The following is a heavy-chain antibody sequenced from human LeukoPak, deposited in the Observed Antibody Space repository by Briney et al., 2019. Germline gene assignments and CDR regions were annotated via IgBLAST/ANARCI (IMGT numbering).Heavy chain of an antibody. Sequence: SQTLSLTCTVSGGSISSGGYYWSWIRQPPGKGLEWIGYIYHSGSTYYNPSLKSRVTISVDRSKNQFSLKLSSVTAADTAVYYCARVLGNDCSSTSCYGVPFFDYWGQGTLVTVSS. CDR2: IYHSGST. CDR1: GGSISSGGYY. D-gene: IGHD2-2*01. V-gene: IGHV4-30-2*01. CDR3: ARVLGNDCSSTSCYGVPFFDY. J-gene: IGHJ4*02.